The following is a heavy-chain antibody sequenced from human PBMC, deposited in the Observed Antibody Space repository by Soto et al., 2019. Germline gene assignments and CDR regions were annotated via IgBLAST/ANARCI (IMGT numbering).Heavy chain of an antibody. CDR1: GFTFSSYA. J-gene: IGHJ1*01. V-gene: IGHV3-23*01. CDR3: SNDHEGSSAEYFQH. CDR2: ISGSGGST. Sequence: GGSLRLSCAASGFTFSSYAMSWVRQAPGKGLEWVSAISGSGGSTYYADSVKGRFTISKDNSKNKLYLQMNSLRAEDTAVYYCSNDHEGSSAEYFQHWGQGTLVTVSS. D-gene: IGHD6-13*01.